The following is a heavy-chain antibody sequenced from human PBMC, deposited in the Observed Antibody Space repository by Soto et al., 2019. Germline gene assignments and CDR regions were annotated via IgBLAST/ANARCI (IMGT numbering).Heavy chain of an antibody. D-gene: IGHD4-4*01. V-gene: IGHV1-69*12. Sequence: QVQLVQSGAEMKEPGSSVKVSCKTSGGTFSSSAISWLRQAPGQGLEWMGGIIPLFRTPDYAQKFQVRVTIAADESTSTAYMELSSLRSEDTAVYYCARDNDRLQLDGNYYYILDVWGQGTTMTVSS. CDR3: ARDNDRLQLDGNYYYILDV. CDR2: IIPLFRTP. CDR1: GGTFSSSA. J-gene: IGHJ6*02.